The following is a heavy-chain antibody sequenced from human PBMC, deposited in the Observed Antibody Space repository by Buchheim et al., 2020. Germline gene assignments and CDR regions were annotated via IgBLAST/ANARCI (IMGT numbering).Heavy chain of an antibody. D-gene: IGHD2-2*01. V-gene: IGHV4-31*03. CDR3: ARERRGYCSRTSCENWFDP. CDR2: IYYSGST. CDR1: GGSISSGGYY. J-gene: IGHJ5*02. Sequence: QVQLQESGPGLVKPSQTLSLTCTVSGGSISSGGYYWSWIRQHPGKGLEWIGYIYYSGSTYYNPSLKSRVTISVDTSKNQFSLKLGSVTAADTALYYCARERRGYCSRTSCENWFDPWGQGTL.